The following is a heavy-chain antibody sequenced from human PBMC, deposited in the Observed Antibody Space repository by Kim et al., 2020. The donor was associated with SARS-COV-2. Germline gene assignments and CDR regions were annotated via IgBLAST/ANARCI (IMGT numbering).Heavy chain of an antibody. D-gene: IGHD6-13*01. CDR3: ARQVAAAVRGNGMDV. CDR2: IDPSDSYT. J-gene: IGHJ6*02. CDR1: GYSFTSYW. V-gene: IGHV5-10-1*01. Sequence: GRSLKISCKGSGYSFTSYWISWVRQMPGKGLEWMGRIDPSDSYTNYSPSFQGHVTISADKSISTAYLQWSSLKASDTAMYYCARQVAAAVRGNGMDVWGQGTTVTVSS.